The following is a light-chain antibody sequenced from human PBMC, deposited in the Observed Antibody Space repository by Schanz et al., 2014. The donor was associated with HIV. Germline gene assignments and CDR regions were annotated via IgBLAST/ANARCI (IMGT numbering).Light chain of an antibody. V-gene: IGKV3-15*01. CDR2: AAS. Sequence: VMTQSPATLSVSPGERATLSCRASQSVSNNVAWYQQKPGQAPRLLIYAASTRATGIPARFSGSGSGTEFTLTISSLQSEDFATYYCQQSYSTPQAFGGGTKVEIK. CDR3: QQSYSTPQA. J-gene: IGKJ4*01. CDR1: QSVSNN.